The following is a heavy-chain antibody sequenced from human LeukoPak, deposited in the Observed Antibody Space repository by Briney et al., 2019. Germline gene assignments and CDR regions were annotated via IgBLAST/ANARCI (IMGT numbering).Heavy chain of an antibody. CDR3: ARPSGSYYNGPDY. J-gene: IGHJ4*02. D-gene: IGHD3-10*01. CDR1: GYSFTSFW. V-gene: IGHV5-51*01. Sequence: GESLKISCKGSGYSFTSFWIAWVRQMPGKGLEWMGIIYPGDSDTRYSPSFQGQVTISADKSISTAYLQWSSLKASDTAMYYCARPSGSYYNGPDYWGQGTLVTVSS. CDR2: IYPGDSDT.